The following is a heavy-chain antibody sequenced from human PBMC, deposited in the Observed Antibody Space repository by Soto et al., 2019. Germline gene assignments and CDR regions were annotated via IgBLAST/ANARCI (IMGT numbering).Heavy chain of an antibody. CDR1: GFTFSSYA. CDR2: ISYDGSNK. CDR3: ARDLGRGYSYGFQAYYYGMDV. J-gene: IGHJ6*02. V-gene: IGHV3-30-3*01. D-gene: IGHD5-18*01. Sequence: GGSLRLSCAASGFTFSSYAMHWVRQAPGKGLEWVAVISYDGSNKYYANSVKGRFTSSRDNSKNTLYLQMNSLRAEDTAVYYCARDLGRGYSYGFQAYYYGMDVWGQGTTVTVSS.